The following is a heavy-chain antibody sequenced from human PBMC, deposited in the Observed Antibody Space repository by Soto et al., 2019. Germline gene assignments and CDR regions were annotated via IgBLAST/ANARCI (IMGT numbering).Heavy chain of an antibody. J-gene: IGHJ5*02. CDR2: IKTTSDGGTI. CDR3: IRDPYGST. D-gene: IGHD3-10*01. Sequence: EVRLVESGGGLVKPGETLRLSCAASGFTFSTAWMTWVRQAPGRGLEWVARIKTTSDGGTIHYAAPVKGRFTISRDDSKDTLFLQMNSLKIEDTALYYCIRDPYGSTWGQGTLVTVSS. CDR1: GFTFSTAW. V-gene: IGHV3-15*01.